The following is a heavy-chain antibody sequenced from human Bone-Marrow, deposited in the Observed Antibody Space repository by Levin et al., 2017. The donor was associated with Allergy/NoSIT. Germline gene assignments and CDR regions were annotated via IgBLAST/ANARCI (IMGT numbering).Heavy chain of an antibody. CDR3: ARNSRNHYFYGLDV. V-gene: IGHV4-59*01. Sequence: SETLSLTCTVSGGSMNTYYWSWIRHSPEKGLKWIAQIYYSGTAEYNPSLRSRLSVSIDTSINQFSLKLTSVSAADMAVYYCARNSRNHYFYGLDVWGQGTTVIVSS. CDR1: GGSMNTYY. CDR2: IYYSGTA. D-gene: IGHD6-13*01. J-gene: IGHJ6*02.